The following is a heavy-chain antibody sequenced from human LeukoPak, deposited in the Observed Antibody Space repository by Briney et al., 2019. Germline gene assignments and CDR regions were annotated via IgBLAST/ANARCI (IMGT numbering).Heavy chain of an antibody. Sequence: GESLKISCQGSGYSFTSYWIGWVRQMPGKGLEWMGIIYPDDSNTRYSPSFQGQVTISADKSINTAYLQWSSLKASDTAIYYCARHWYSSNWPPFDYWGQGTLVTVSS. J-gene: IGHJ4*02. CDR3: ARHWYSSNWPPFDY. D-gene: IGHD6-13*01. CDR2: IYPDDSNT. CDR1: GYSFTSYW. V-gene: IGHV5-51*01.